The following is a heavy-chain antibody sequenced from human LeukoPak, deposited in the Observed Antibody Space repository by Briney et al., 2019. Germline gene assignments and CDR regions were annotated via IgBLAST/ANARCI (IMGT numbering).Heavy chain of an antibody. J-gene: IGHJ4*02. CDR3: AKVGLRTSSYFDY. CDR1: GFTFSSYA. Sequence: GGSLRLSCAASGFTFSSYAMGWVRQAPGKGLEWVSAISGSGGSTYYADSVKGRFTISRDNSKNTLYLQMNSLRAEDTAVYYCAKVGLRTSSYFDYWGQGTLVTVSS. V-gene: IGHV3-23*01. D-gene: IGHD2-2*01. CDR2: ISGSGGST.